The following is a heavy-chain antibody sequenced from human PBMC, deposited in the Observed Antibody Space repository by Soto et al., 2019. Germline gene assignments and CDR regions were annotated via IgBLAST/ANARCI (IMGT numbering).Heavy chain of an antibody. D-gene: IGHD6-19*01. CDR3: ARDMYSSDYFVKWFEP. CDR2: ISHDGINK. Sequence: QVRLVESGGGVVQPGRSLRLSCTASGFSFSSYAMYWFRQPPGKGLEWWAVISHDGINKHYADSVKGRVTVSRDNSNHSLDLQLNSLRGEDTAMYYCARDMYSSDYFVKWFEPWGQGTLVTVSS. V-gene: IGHV3-30-3*01. CDR1: GFSFSSYA. J-gene: IGHJ5*02.